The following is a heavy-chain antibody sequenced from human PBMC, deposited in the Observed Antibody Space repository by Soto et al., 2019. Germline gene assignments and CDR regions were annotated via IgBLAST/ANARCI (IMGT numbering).Heavy chain of an antibody. J-gene: IGHJ6*02. Sequence: QVQLEESGGGVVQPGTSLRLSCAACGVTFNAYSMHWVRQAPGKGLEWVAVISYDGHHQYYVDSVKGRFTISRDNPENAVFLQMNGLRVEARAVYPCAKDRAGLGVNRSSSVYYGMDAWCQATTVIV. V-gene: IGHV3-30*04. CDR3: AKDRAGLGVNRSSSVYYGMDA. CDR2: ISYDGHHQ. D-gene: IGHD3-10*01. CDR1: GVTFNAYS.